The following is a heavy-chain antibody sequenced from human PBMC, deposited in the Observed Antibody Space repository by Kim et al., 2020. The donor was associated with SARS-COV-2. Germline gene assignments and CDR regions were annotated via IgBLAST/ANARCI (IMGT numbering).Heavy chain of an antibody. D-gene: IGHD1-1*01. CDR2: ISWNGDNI. CDR1: GFTFDDYA. Sequence: GGSLRLSCAASGFTFDDYAMHWVRQAPGKGLEWVSSISWNGDNICYADSVKGRFTISRDNAKNSLYMQMNNLTAEDTALYYCANGTVSPYYYYYGLDVWGQGTTVTVSS. V-gene: IGHV3-9*01. J-gene: IGHJ6*02. CDR3: ANGTVSPYYYYYGLDV.